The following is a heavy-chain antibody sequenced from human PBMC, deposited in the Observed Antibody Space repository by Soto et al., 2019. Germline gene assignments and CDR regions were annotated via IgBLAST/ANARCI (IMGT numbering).Heavy chain of an antibody. CDR2: IDWDDDK. Sequence: SGPTLLNPTQTLTLTCTFSGFSLSTSGMCVSWIRQPPGKALEWLARIDWDDDKYYSTSLKTRLTISKDTSKNQVVLTMTNMDPVDTATYYCARTVVVPAANGYYYYYMDVWGKGTMVTVS. J-gene: IGHJ6*03. D-gene: IGHD2-2*01. V-gene: IGHV2-70*11. CDR1: GFSLSTSGMC. CDR3: ARTVVVPAANGYYYYYMDV.